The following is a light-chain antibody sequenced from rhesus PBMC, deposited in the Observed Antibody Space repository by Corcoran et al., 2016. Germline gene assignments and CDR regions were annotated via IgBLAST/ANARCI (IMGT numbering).Light chain of an antibody. Sequence: DIQMTQSPSSLSASVGDRVTITCQASQGISSWLAWYQQKPGKAPKLLIHAASSLQSGVPSRFSGSGSGTDFPLTISSLQPADFATYYCQQHNSYPRTFGQGTKVEIK. CDR3: QQHNSYPRT. CDR2: AAS. CDR1: QGISSW. V-gene: IGKV1-33*02. J-gene: IGKJ1*01.